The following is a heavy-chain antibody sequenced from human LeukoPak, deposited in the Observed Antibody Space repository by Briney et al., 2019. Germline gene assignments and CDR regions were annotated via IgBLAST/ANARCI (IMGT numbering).Heavy chain of an antibody. V-gene: IGHV3-7*01. D-gene: IGHD3-22*01. J-gene: IGHJ5*02. CDR1: GFTFSSYW. Sequence: GGSLRLSCVASGFTFSSYWMTWVRQAPGKGLEWVANIKQDGSEKYYVDSVKGRFTISRDNAKNSLYLQMNSLRAEDTAVYYCARDQARDLLTSSGYNWFDPWGQGTLVTVSS. CDR2: IKQDGSEK. CDR3: ARDQARDLLTSSGYNWFDP.